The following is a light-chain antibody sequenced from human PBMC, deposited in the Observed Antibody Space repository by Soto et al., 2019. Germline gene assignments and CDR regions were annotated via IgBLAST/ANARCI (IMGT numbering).Light chain of an antibody. CDR2: AAS. V-gene: IGKV3-15*01. Sequence: EIVMTQSPFTLSVSPLERSTLSCRASQSVSSSLAWYQQKPGQAPRLLIYAASTRATGIPARFSGSGSGTEFTLTISSLQSEDSAVYYCQQYNNWWTFGQGTKVDIK. CDR1: QSVSSS. CDR3: QQYNNWWT. J-gene: IGKJ1*01.